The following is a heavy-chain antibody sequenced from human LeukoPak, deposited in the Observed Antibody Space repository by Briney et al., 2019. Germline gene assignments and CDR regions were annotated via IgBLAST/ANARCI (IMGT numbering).Heavy chain of an antibody. CDR2: FSAHGNT. Sequence: PGGSLRLSCVASGFPFSTSAMNWVRQAPGKGLKWVSGFSAHGNTYYADSVKGRFTISRDISKNTLYLQLNSLGAEDTAVYYCAKNARHSPLDYWGQGTLVTVSS. D-gene: IGHD6-6*01. CDR3: AKNARHSPLDY. J-gene: IGHJ4*02. CDR1: GFPFSTSA. V-gene: IGHV3-23*01.